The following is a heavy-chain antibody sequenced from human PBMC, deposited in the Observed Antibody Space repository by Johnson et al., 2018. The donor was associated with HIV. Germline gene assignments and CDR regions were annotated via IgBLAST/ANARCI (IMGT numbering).Heavy chain of an antibody. J-gene: IGHJ3*02. CDR3: ALTESRFLEWLFRAFDI. Sequence: VQLVESGGGLIQPGGSLRLSCAASEFIFSSYSMHWVRQAPGKGLEWVAVISYDGHNEYYADSVEGRFTVSRDNTKNTLYLQMNSRRADDTAIYYCALTESRFLEWLFRAFDIWGQGTMVTVSS. CDR1: EFIFSSYS. CDR2: ISYDGHNE. D-gene: IGHD3-3*01. V-gene: IGHV3-30*04.